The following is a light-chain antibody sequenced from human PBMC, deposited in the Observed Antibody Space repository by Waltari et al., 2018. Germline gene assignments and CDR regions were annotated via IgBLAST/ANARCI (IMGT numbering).Light chain of an antibody. Sequence: QSALTPPAPVSGSPGQSLTIPCTGPSSHVGHSQPFSWYQQHPGKAPKLMIYAVSQRPSGVSDRFSGSKSGDMASLTISGLQPEDEAEYFCSSYAGSSKGVFGGGTKVTVL. J-gene: IGLJ2*01. CDR3: SSYAGSSKGV. V-gene: IGLV2-23*02. CDR2: AVS. CDR1: SSHVGHSQP.